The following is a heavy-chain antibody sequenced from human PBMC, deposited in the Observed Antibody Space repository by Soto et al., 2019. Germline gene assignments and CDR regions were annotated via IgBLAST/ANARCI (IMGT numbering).Heavy chain of an antibody. Sequence: QVQLVESGGGVVQPGRSLRLSCAASGFTFRSYAMHWVRQAPGKGLEWVAVISYDGSNKYYADSVKGRFTISRDNSKNXRYLQMNSLRAEDTAVYYCARPLWRDDYNWGYFDLWGRGTLVTVSS. CDR2: ISYDGSNK. V-gene: IGHV3-30-3*01. CDR1: GFTFRSYA. D-gene: IGHD4-4*01. CDR3: ARPLWRDDYNWGYFDL. J-gene: IGHJ2*01.